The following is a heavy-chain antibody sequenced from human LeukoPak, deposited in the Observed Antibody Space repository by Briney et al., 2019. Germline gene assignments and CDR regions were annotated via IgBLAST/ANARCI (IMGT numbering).Heavy chain of an antibody. J-gene: IGHJ5*02. CDR3: ARGEYSSPNWFDP. CDR1: GGSISSGGYS. Sequence: SQTLSLTCTVSGGSISSGGYSWSWLRQPPGKGLEWIGYIYHSGSTYYNPSLKSRVTISVDRSKNQFSLKLSSVTAADTAVYYCARGEYSSPNWFDPWGQGTLVTVSS. CDR2: IYHSGST. D-gene: IGHD6-6*01. V-gene: IGHV4-30-2*01.